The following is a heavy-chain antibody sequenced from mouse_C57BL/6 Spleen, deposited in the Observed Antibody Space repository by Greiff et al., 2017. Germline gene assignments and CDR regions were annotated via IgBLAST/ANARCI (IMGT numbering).Heavy chain of an antibody. Sequence: VQLKEPGTVLARPGASVKMSCKTSGYTFTSYWMHWVKQRPGQGLEWIGAIYPGNSDTSYNQKFKGKAKLTAGTSASTAYMEFSSLTNEDSAVYYGTSDYYGRSHWYLDGWGTGTTVTVSS. CDR1: GYTFTSYW. V-gene: IGHV1-5*01. CDR3: TSDYYGRSHWYLDG. CDR2: IYPGNSDT. D-gene: IGHD1-1*01. J-gene: IGHJ1*03.